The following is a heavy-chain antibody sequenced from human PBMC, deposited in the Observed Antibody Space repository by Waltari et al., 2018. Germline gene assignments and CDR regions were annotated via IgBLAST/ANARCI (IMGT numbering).Heavy chain of an antibody. CDR1: GASVSGGRYS. V-gene: IGHV4-61*02. CDR2: IYTTGRT. D-gene: IGHD3-22*01. J-gene: IGHJ5*02. Sequence: QVQLQESGPGLVKPSQTPPPPCTVPGASVSGGRYSWNWIRQPAGKGLEWIARIYTTGRTDYNPSLQSRVTISADTSKNELSLKMSSVTAADTAVYYCARSGYDSTEGWLDPWGPGTLVTVSS. CDR3: ARSGYDSTEGWLDP.